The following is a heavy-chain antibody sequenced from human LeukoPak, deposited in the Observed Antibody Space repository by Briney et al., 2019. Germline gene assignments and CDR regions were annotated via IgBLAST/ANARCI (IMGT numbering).Heavy chain of an antibody. Sequence: SGTLSLTCAVSGGSISSSNWWSWVRQPPGKGLEWIGEIYRSGRTNYNPSLKSRVIISVDKSKNQFSLKLSSVTAADTAVYYCARGQNPFSSSYWFDPWGQGTLVTVSS. CDR3: ARGQNPFSSSYWFDP. D-gene: IGHD6-13*01. CDR1: GGSISSSNW. V-gene: IGHV4-4*02. CDR2: IYRSGRT. J-gene: IGHJ5*02.